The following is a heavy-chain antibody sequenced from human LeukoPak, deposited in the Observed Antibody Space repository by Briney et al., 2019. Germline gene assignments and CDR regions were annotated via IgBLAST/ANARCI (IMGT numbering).Heavy chain of an antibody. CDR1: GFTFSSYA. CDR3: AKASDDYGDHDAFDI. D-gene: IGHD4-17*01. CDR2: ISGSGGST. J-gene: IGHJ3*02. V-gene: IGHV3-23*01. Sequence: GGSLRLSCAASGFTFSSYAMSWVRQAPGKGLEWVSAISGSGGSTYYADSVKGRFTISRDNSKNTLYLPMNSLRAEDTAVYYCAKASDDYGDHDAFDIWGQGTMVTVSS.